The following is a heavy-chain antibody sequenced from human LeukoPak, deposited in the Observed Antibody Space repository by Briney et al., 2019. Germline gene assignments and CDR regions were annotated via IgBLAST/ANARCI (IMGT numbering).Heavy chain of an antibody. D-gene: IGHD6-13*01. CDR3: TTEGGSSLDYYYYYGMDV. J-gene: IGHJ6*02. CDR2: IKSKTDGGTT. Sequence: GGSLRLSCAASGFTFSNAWMSWLRQAPGKGLEWVGRIKSKTDGGTTDYAAPVKGRFTISRDDSKNTLYLQMNSLKTEDTAVYYCTTEGGSSLDYYYYYGMDVWGQGTTVTVSS. V-gene: IGHV3-15*01. CDR1: GFTFSNAW.